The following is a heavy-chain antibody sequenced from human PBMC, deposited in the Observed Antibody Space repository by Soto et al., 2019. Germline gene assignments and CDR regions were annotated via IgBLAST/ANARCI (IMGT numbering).Heavy chain of an antibody. CDR2: ISADNGNT. J-gene: IGHJ4*02. CDR1: GYTFTSYG. V-gene: IGHV1-18*01. Sequence: QVQLVQSGAEVKKPGASVKGSCKASGYTFTSYGISWVRQAPGQGREWMGWISADNGNTNYAQKLQGRVTMTTDTSTSTAYMELRSLRSDDTAVYYCARSHRRYSGSLQDGYWGQGTLVTVSS. D-gene: IGHD1-26*01. CDR3: ARSHRRYSGSLQDGY.